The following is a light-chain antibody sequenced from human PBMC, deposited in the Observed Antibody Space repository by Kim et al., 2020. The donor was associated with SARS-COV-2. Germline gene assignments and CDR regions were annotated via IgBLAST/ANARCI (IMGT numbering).Light chain of an antibody. CDR2: EDN. V-gene: IGLV6-57*03. Sequence: TVPIPCAPRSVTIASNCVQWSQQRPGRAPTTVIYEDNQRPSGVPDRFSGSIDSSSNSASLTISGLKTEDEADYYCQSYDSSNHVFGGGTQLTVL. CDR3: QSYDSSNHV. CDR1: SVTIASNC. J-gene: IGLJ2*01.